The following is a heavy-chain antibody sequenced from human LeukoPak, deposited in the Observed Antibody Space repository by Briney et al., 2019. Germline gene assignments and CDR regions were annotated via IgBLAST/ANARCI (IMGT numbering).Heavy chain of an antibody. CDR3: AKEVYYYGSGSYYSANYIDY. D-gene: IGHD3-10*01. Sequence: GGSLRLSCAASGFTFSNYWMSWVRQAPGKGLEWVANIKHDGSETHYVASVKGRFTISRDNAKKSLDLQMNSLRAEDTAVYYCAKEVYYYGSGSYYSANYIDYWGQGTLVTVSS. J-gene: IGHJ4*02. V-gene: IGHV3-7*05. CDR2: IKHDGSET. CDR1: GFTFSNYW.